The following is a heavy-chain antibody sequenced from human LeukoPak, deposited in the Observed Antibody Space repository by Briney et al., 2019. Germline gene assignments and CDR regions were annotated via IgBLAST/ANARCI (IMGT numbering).Heavy chain of an antibody. V-gene: IGHV4-39*07. J-gene: IGHJ4*02. Sequence: SETLSLTCTVSGGSLSSSSYYWGWIRQPPGKGLEWIGSMYYSGSTYYNPSLKSLVTISVDTSKNQFSLKLSSVTAADTAVYYCAGVYFDYWGQGTLVTVSS. D-gene: IGHD2-8*01. CDR2: MYYSGST. CDR1: GGSLSSSSYY. CDR3: AGVYFDY.